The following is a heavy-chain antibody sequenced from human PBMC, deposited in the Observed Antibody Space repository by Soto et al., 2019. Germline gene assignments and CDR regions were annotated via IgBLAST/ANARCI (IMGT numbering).Heavy chain of an antibody. CDR1: GYSFTNND. J-gene: IGHJ5*02. V-gene: IGHV1-8*01. CDR2: MNPGSGDT. CDR3: ARMATFGSLNWFDP. Sequence: GASVKVSCKASGYSFTNNDVIWVRQATGQGLEWMGWMNPGSGDTGYAQKFQGRVTMTRDISIATAYMELSSLRSDDTAIYYCARMATFGSLNWFDPWGQGTLVTLSS. D-gene: IGHD3-16*01.